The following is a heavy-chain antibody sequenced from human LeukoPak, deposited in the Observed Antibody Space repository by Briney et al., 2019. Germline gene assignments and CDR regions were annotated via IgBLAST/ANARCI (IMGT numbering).Heavy chain of an antibody. V-gene: IGHV3-23*01. Sequence: GGSLRLSCAASGFTFSSNAMCWVRQAPGKGLEWVSLISGTGGTTYYADSVKGRLSISRDNSKNTLYLQMNSLRVEDTAVYYCAKDAHSGSYFDYWGQGILVTVSS. CDR3: AKDAHSGSYFDY. CDR1: GFTFSSNA. J-gene: IGHJ4*01. D-gene: IGHD1-26*01. CDR2: ISGTGGTT.